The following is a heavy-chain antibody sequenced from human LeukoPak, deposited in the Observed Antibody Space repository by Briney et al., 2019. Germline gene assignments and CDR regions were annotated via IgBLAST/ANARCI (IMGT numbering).Heavy chain of an antibody. CDR2: INHSGST. J-gene: IGHJ4*02. D-gene: IGHD3-22*01. V-gene: IGHV4-34*01. CDR3: ASPPAYYDSSGSDY. CDR1: VVSIINYY. Sequence: SETLSLTCTVSVVSIINYYWGWIRQPPGKGLELIGEINHSGSTNYNPSLKSRVTISVDTSKNQLSLKLSSVTAADTAVYYCASPPAYYDSSGSDYWGQGTLVTVSS.